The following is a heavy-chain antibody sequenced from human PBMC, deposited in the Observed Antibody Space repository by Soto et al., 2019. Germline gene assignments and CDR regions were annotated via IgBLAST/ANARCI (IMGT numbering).Heavy chain of an antibody. CDR2: ISSDNITK. CDR3: ARNVDL. V-gene: IGHV3-48*02. CDR1: GFSFSNYN. D-gene: IGHD2-21*01. J-gene: IGHJ3*01. Sequence: GGSLRLACVASGFSFSNYNMNWVRQAPGKGLEWLSYISSDNITKYYADSVRGRFTISRDSAKNSLYLQMNSLRDEDTAVYFCARNVDLWGQGTMVTVSS.